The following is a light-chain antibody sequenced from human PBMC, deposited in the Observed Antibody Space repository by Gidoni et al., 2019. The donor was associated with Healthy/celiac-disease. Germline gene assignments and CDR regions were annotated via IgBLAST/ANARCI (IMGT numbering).Light chain of an antibody. CDR3: NSRDSSGNHWV. V-gene: IGLV3-19*01. Sequence: SSELTQDPAVSVALGQTVSITCQGDSLRSYYASWYQQKPGQAPVRVIYGNNNRPSGIPDRFSGSSSGNTASLTITGAQAEDEADYYCNSRDSSGNHWVFGGGTKLTVL. CDR2: GNN. J-gene: IGLJ3*02. CDR1: SLRSYY.